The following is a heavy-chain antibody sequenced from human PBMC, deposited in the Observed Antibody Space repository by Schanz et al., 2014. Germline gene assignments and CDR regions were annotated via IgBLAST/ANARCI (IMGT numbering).Heavy chain of an antibody. J-gene: IGHJ5*02. CDR1: GGSSSDCY. D-gene: IGHD2-2*01. Sequence: QVQLQQWGAGLLKASETLSLTCAVYGGSSSDCYWSWIRQPPGKGLEWIGEINHSGGTNYNPSLKSRVTMSVDASKNQFSLKLTSVTAADTAVYYCARGQDHAKTGDLWGRGTLVTISS. CDR2: INHSGGT. CDR3: ARGQDHAKTGDL. V-gene: IGHV4-34*01.